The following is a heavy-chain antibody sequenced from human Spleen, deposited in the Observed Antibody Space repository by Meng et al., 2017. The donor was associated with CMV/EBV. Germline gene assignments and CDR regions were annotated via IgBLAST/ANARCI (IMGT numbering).Heavy chain of an antibody. CDR2: ISSSSRYI. V-gene: IGHV3-21*01. Sequence: GGSLRLSFAASGFTFSTYGMHWVRQAPGKGLEWVSSISSSSRYINYADSVKGRFTISRDNAENSLSLQMNSLRAEDTAVYYCARLPLYCSSTTCYVDYWGQGTVVTVSS. CDR1: GFTFSTYG. D-gene: IGHD2-2*01. J-gene: IGHJ4*02. CDR3: ARLPLYCSSTTCYVDY.